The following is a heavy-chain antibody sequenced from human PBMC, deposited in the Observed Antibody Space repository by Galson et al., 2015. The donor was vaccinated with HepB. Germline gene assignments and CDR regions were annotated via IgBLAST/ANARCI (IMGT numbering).Heavy chain of an antibody. Sequence: SLRLSCAASGFTFSSYWMSWVRQAPGKGLEWVANIKQDGSEKYYVDSVKGRFTISRDNAKNSLYLQMNSLRAEDTAVYYCARMYGRTGLDAFDIWGQGTMVTVSS. V-gene: IGHV3-7*03. CDR1: GFTFSSYW. CDR3: ARMYGRTGLDAFDI. J-gene: IGHJ3*02. CDR2: IKQDGSEK. D-gene: IGHD1-14*01.